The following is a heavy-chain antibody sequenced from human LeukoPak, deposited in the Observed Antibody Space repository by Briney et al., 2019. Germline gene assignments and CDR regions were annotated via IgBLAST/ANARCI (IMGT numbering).Heavy chain of an antibody. CDR1: GGSFSGYY. CDR3: ARLTGYSSESWFDP. D-gene: IGHD3-9*01. CDR2: INHSGST. J-gene: IGHJ5*02. V-gene: IGHV4-34*01. Sequence: SETLSLTCAVYGGSFSGYYWSWIRQPPGKGLEWIGEINHSGSTNYNPSLKSRVTISVDTSKYQFSLKLSSVTAADTAVYYCARLTGYSSESWFDPWGQGTLVTVSS.